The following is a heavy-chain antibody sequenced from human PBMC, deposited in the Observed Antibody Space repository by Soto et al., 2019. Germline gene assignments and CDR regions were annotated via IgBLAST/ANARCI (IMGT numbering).Heavy chain of an antibody. D-gene: IGHD2-2*01. V-gene: IGHV3-30*18. CDR1: GFSFGSYW. J-gene: IGHJ6*02. CDR3: AKGPAIVLVPAAMNYYYGMDV. CDR2: IKEDGSDK. Sequence: GSLRLSCATSGFSFGSYWMTWIRQAPGKGLEWVAIIKEDGSDKYYADSVKGRLTISRDNSKNTLYLQMDSLRAEDTAVYYCAKGPAIVLVPAAMNYYYGMDVWGQGTTVTV.